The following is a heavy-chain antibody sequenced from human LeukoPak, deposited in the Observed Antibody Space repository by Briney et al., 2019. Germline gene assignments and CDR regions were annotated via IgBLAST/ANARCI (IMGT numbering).Heavy chain of an antibody. CDR1: GGSFGTYY. CDR2: INHSGSP. J-gene: IGHJ4*02. Sequence: SETLSLTCAVHGGSFGTYYWSGIRQPPGKGLEWIGEINHSGSPNYNPSLESRVTISVDTSKNHFSLKLSSVTAVDTAVYYCARGFSSGWFVFWGQGALVTVSS. V-gene: IGHV4-34*01. D-gene: IGHD6-19*01. CDR3: ARGFSSGWFVF.